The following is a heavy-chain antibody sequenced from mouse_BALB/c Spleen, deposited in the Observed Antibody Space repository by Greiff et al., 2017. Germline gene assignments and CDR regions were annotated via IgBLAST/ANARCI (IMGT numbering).Heavy chain of an antibody. D-gene: IGHD2-1*01. CDR3: ARGRGNYVNYATDY. V-gene: IGHV1-67*01. J-gene: IGHJ4*01. CDR1: GYTFTDYA. CDR2: ISTYYGNT. Sequence: VQLQQSGPELVRPGVSVKISCKGSGYTFTDYAMHWVKQSHAKSLEWIGVISTYYGNTNYNQKFKGKATMTVDKSSSTAYMELARLTSEDSAIYYCARGRGNYVNYATDYWGQGTSVTVSS.